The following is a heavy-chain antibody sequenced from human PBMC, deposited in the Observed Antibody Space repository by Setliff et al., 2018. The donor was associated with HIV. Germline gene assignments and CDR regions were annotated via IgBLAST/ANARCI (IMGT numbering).Heavy chain of an antibody. J-gene: IGHJ6*03. CDR3: ARIMYSSSWYGYYYYYYMDV. Sequence: PGESLKISCKGSGYSFPSYWIAWVRQMPGKGLEWMGIIYPGDSDTRYSPFFQGQVTISADKSISTAYLQWSSLKASDTAMYYCARIMYSSSWYGYYYYYYMDVWGKGTTVTVSS. CDR1: GYSFPSYW. CDR2: IYPGDSDT. D-gene: IGHD6-13*01. V-gene: IGHV5-51*01.